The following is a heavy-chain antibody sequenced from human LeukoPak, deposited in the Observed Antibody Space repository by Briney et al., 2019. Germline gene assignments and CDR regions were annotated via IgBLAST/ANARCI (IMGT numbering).Heavy chain of an antibody. V-gene: IGHV3-23*01. CDR2: IFPSGDEI. CDR1: GFTFSTFA. Sequence: GGSLRPSCAASGFTFSTFAMIWVRQPPGKGLEWVSSIFPSGDEIHYADSVRGRFTIFRDNSKNTLYLQMNSLRAEDTAVYYCAKGATDHAFDIWGQGTMVTVSS. J-gene: IGHJ3*02. D-gene: IGHD5-12*01. CDR3: AKGATDHAFDI.